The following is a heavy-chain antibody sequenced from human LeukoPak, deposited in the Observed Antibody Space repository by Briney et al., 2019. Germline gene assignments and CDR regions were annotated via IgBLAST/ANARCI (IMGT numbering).Heavy chain of an antibody. Sequence: GGSLRLSCTVSGFTVSSNSMSWVRQAPGKGLEWVSFIYSGTIHYSDSVKGRFTISRDNSKNTLYLQMGSLRAEDMAVYYCARAQRITIFGVVYYYYYYMDVWGKGTTVTVSS. CDR2: IYSGTI. D-gene: IGHD3-3*01. J-gene: IGHJ6*03. CDR3: ARAQRITIFGVVYYYYYYMDV. CDR1: GFTVSSNS. V-gene: IGHV3-66*03.